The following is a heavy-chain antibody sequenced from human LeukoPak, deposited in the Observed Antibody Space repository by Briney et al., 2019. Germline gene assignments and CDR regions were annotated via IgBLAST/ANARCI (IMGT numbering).Heavy chain of an antibody. D-gene: IGHD2-2*01. V-gene: IGHV3-23*01. Sequence: GGSLRLSCAASGFTFSSYAMSWVRQAPGKGLEWVSGISNSGGSTYYADSVKGRFTISRDNSKNTLYLQMNSLRAEDTAVYYYAKFIVVVPATMTYFDYWGQGTLVTVSS. CDR3: AKFIVVVPATMTYFDY. J-gene: IGHJ4*02. CDR1: GFTFSSYA. CDR2: ISNSGGST.